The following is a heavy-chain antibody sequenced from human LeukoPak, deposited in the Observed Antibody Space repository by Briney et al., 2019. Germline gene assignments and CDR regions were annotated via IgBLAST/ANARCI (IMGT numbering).Heavy chain of an antibody. J-gene: IGHJ4*02. D-gene: IGHD1-26*01. Sequence: GASVKVSCKASGYTFTSYYMHWVRQATGQGLEWMGIINPSGGSTSYAQKFQGRVTMTRDTSTSTVYMELSSLRSEDTAVYYCARDTGGTALGATFDYWGQGTLVTVSS. CDR3: ARDTGGTALGATFDY. CDR2: INPSGGST. CDR1: GYTFTSYY. V-gene: IGHV1-46*01.